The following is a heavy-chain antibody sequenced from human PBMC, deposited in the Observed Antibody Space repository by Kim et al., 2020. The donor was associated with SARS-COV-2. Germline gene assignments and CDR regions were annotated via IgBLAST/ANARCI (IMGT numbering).Heavy chain of an antibody. Sequence: SETLSRTCTVSGGSISSSSYYWGWIRQPPGKGLEWIGSIYYSGSTYYNPSLKSRVTISVDTSKNQFSLKLSSVTAADTAVYYCARTISGSYYNAPKVDWFDPWGQGTLVTVSS. CDR3: ARTISGSYYNAPKVDWFDP. D-gene: IGHD3-10*01. CDR2: IYYSGST. V-gene: IGHV4-39*07. CDR1: GGSISSSSYY. J-gene: IGHJ5*02.